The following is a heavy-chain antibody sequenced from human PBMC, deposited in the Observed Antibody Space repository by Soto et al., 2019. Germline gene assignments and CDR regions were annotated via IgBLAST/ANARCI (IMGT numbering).Heavy chain of an antibody. D-gene: IGHD3-10*02. CDR3: VRSGDNYNVLDY. CDR2: SSNSGTFT. CDR1: GFSISDHY. J-gene: IGHJ4*02. V-gene: IGHV3-11*03. Sequence: GGSLRLSCAASGFSISDHYMSWIRQAPGKGLEWVSYSSNSGTFTRYADSVKGRFSISRDNAKNSLYLEINSLRGEDTAIYYCVRSGDNYNVLDYWGQGTPVTVSS.